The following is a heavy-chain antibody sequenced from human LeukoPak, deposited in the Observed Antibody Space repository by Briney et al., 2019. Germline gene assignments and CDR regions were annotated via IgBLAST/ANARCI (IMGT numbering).Heavy chain of an antibody. CDR3: ARDREKILWFGELFYYYMDV. D-gene: IGHD3-10*01. V-gene: IGHV1-24*01. CDR2: FDPEDGET. CDR1: GYTLTELS. Sequence: ASVKVSCKVSGYTLTELSMHWVRQAPGKGLEWMGGFDPEDGETIYAQKFQGRVTMTEDTSTDTAYMELSSLRSEDTAVYYCARDREKILWFGELFYYYMDVWGKGTTVTISS. J-gene: IGHJ6*03.